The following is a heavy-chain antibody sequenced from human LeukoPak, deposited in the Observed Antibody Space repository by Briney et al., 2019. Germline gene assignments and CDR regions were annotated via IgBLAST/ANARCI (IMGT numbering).Heavy chain of an antibody. V-gene: IGHV1-18*01. CDR1: RYTFTSYG. Sequence: ASVKVSCKAYRYTFTSYGVSWARQAPGQGLEWMGWISAYNGNTNYAQELQARVTMTTDTSTSTAYMELRSLRSDATAVYYCARDRGDYVAGYWGQGTLVTVSS. J-gene: IGHJ4*02. D-gene: IGHD4-17*01. CDR2: ISAYNGNT. CDR3: ARDRGDYVAGY.